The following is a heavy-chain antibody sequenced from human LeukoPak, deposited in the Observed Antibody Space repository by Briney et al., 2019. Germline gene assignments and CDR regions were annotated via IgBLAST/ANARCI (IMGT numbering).Heavy chain of an antibody. D-gene: IGHD3-10*01. CDR1: GGSISSFY. CDR3: ARGLYTMVRGVILDY. V-gene: IGHV4-34*01. Sequence: SETLSLTCTVSGGSISSFYWSWIRQPPGKGLEWIGEINHSGSTNYNPSLKSRVTISVDTSKNQFSLKLSSVTAADTAVYYCARGLYTMVRGVILDYWGQGTLVTVSS. CDR2: INHSGST. J-gene: IGHJ4*02.